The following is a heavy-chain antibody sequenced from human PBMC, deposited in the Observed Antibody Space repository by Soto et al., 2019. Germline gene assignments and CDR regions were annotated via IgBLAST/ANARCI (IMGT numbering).Heavy chain of an antibody. CDR1: GGSISSGDYY. D-gene: IGHD5-12*01. CDR2: IYYSGST. CDR3: ARTRDSGYDRSGYYFDY. Sequence: QVQLQESDPGLVKPSQTLSLTCTVSGGSISSGDYYWSWIRQPPGKGLEWIGYIYYSGSTYYNPSLKRRVTISVETSKNQFSLKLSSVTAADTAVYYCARTRDSGYDRSGYYFDYWGQGTLVTVSS. V-gene: IGHV4-30-4*01. J-gene: IGHJ4*02.